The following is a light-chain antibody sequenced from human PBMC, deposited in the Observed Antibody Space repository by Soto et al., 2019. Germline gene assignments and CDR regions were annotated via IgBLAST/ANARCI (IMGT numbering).Light chain of an antibody. Sequence: EIVLTLSQATLSVSPGERATLSCRASQSVSSYLAWYQQKPGQAPRLLIYDASNRATGIPARFSGSGSGTDFTLTISCLEPEDFAVYYCQLRSNWPSPFAQGTKLDI. V-gene: IGKV3-11*01. J-gene: IGKJ1*01. CDR2: DAS. CDR1: QSVSSY. CDR3: QLRSNWPSP.